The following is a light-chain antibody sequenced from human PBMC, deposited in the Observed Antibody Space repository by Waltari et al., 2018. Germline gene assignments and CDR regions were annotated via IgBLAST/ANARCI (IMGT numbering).Light chain of an antibody. CDR2: EDN. CDR3: QSYDGTNWV. V-gene: IGLV6-57*04. J-gene: IGLJ3*02. Sequence: NFMLTQPHSVSESPGKTVTISCTRSSGSIASNFVQWYQQRPGSAPTTMIYEDNQRPSCAPVRFSGSIDSSSNSASLTISGLKTEDEADYYCQSYDGTNWVFGGGTKLTVL. CDR1: SGSIASNF.